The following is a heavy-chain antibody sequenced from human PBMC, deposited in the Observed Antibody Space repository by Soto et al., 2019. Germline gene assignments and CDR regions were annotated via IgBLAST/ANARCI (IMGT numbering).Heavy chain of an antibody. Sequence: GGFMRVSCGAAGGHCTGYYMDRVSQDPGKGLEWVGRIRNRVASSSTDYAASVKGRFIISRDDSNNSLYLQMNSLKTEDTSVYYCVRDRNWSYESWGLGTLVTVSA. V-gene: IGHV3-72*01. CDR2: IRNRVASSST. CDR3: VRDRNWSYES. J-gene: IGHJ5*02. D-gene: IGHD1-7*01. CDR1: GGHCTGYY.